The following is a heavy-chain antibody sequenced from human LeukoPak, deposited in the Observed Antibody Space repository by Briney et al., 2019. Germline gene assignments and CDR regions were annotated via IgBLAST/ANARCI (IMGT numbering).Heavy chain of an antibody. D-gene: IGHD5-12*01. V-gene: IGHV3-23*01. CDR3: AKGGLNCFDP. J-gene: IGHJ5*02. CDR1: GFTFSSYA. CDR2: ISGSGGST. Sequence: PGGSLRLSCAASGFTFSSYAMSWVRQAPGKGLEWVSAISGSGGSTYYADSVKGRFTISRDNSKNTLYLQLNSRRAEDTAVYYCAKGGLNCFDPWGQGSLVTVTS.